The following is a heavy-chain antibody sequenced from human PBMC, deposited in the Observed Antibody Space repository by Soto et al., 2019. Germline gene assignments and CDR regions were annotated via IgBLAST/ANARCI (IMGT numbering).Heavy chain of an antibody. CDR1: GGTFSSYA. CDR2: TIPIFGTA. J-gene: IGHJ4*02. CDR3: ASAFYDSSGYYYEFDY. D-gene: IGHD3-22*01. V-gene: IGHV1-69*13. Sequence: GASVKVSCKASGGTFSSYAISWVRQAPGQGLEWMGGTIPIFGTANYAQKFQGRVTITADESTSTAYMELSSLRSEDTAVYYCASAFYDSSGYYYEFDYWGQGTLVTVSS.